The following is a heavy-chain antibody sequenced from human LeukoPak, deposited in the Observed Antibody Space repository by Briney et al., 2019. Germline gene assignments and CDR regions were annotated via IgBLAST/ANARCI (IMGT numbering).Heavy chain of an antibody. Sequence: GGSLRLSCAASGFTFNNYNMNWVRQAPGKALEWVSSITSSGTYIFYADSVKGRFTISRDNAKNSLYLQMNSLGPEDTAVYYCAKDDYYDTSGYRDWGQGTLVTVSS. D-gene: IGHD3-22*01. CDR3: AKDDYYDTSGYRD. CDR1: GFTFNNYN. J-gene: IGHJ4*02. CDR2: ITSSGTYI. V-gene: IGHV3-21*01.